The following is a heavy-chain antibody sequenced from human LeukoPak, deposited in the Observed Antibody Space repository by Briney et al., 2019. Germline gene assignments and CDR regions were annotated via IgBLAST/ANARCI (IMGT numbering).Heavy chain of an antibody. CDR2: IYSSGST. D-gene: IGHD6-6*01. CDR3: ARENWRSKSIDFDS. V-gene: IGHV4-4*07. CDR1: GGSIDSFY. Sequence: SETLSLTCTVSGGSIDSFYWTWIRQPAGKGLEWIGRIYSSGSTNFNPSLKSRVTMSVDTSKNQFSLRLSSVTAADTAAYFCARENWRSKSIDFDSWGQGTLVTVSS. J-gene: IGHJ4*02.